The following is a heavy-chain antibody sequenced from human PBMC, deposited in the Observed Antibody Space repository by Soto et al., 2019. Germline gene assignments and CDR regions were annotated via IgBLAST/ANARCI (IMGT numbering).Heavy chain of an antibody. V-gene: IGHV3-72*01. CDR1: GLTFSDHY. CDR3: ARGGYCSSTSCYTDYYGMDV. D-gene: IGHD2-2*02. Sequence: GGSLRLSCAASGLTFSDHYMDWVRQAPGKGLEWVGRTRNKANSYTTEYAASVKGRFTISRDDSKNSLYLQMNSLKTEDTAVYYCARGGYCSSTSCYTDYYGMDVWGQGTTVTVSS. CDR2: TRNKANSYTT. J-gene: IGHJ6*02.